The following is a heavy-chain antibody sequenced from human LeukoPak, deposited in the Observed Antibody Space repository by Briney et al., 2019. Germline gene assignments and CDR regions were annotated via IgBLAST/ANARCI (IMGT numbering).Heavy chain of an antibody. CDR1: GFTFDDYA. Sequence: TGGSLRLSCAASGFTFDDYAMHWVRQAPGKGLEWVSGISWNSGSIGYADSVKGRFTISRDNAKNSLYLQMNSLRAEDTALYYCAKDIVPVTTFYFSYEFDYWGQGTLVTVSS. CDR2: ISWNSGSI. CDR3: AKDIVPVTTFYFSYEFDY. J-gene: IGHJ4*02. V-gene: IGHV3-9*01. D-gene: IGHD4-11*01.